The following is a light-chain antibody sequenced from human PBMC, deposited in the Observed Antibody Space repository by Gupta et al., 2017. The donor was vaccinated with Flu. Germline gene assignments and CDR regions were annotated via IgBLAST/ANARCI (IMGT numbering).Light chain of an antibody. CDR1: QTISSY. Sequence: DIQMTQSPSSLPASVGDRVTITCRASQTISSYLNWYQQKPGRAPKLLIYGASSLQSGVPSRFSGSGSGTDFTLTIIRLQPEDFATYYCQQRYSTPLTFGRGTKVEIE. V-gene: IGKV1-39*01. CDR2: GAS. CDR3: QQRYSTPLT. J-gene: IGKJ4*01.